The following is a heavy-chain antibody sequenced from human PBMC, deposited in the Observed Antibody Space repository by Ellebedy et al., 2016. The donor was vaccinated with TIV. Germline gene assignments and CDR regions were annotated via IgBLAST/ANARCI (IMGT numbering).Heavy chain of an antibody. CDR1: GFTFDDYA. CDR2: ISWNSGSI. V-gene: IGHV3-9*01. D-gene: IGHD3-10*01. CDR3: ASHNYYYGSGSYDRIVDY. J-gene: IGHJ4*02. Sequence: PGGSLRLSCAASGFTFDDYAMHWVRQAPGKGLEWVSGISWNSGSIGYADSVKGRFTISRDNAKNSLYLQMNSLRAEDTAVYYCASHNYYYGSGSYDRIVDYWGQGTLVTVSS.